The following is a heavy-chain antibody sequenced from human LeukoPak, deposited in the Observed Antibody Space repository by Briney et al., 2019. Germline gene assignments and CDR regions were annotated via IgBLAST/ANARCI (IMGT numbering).Heavy chain of an antibody. V-gene: IGHV3-21*01. J-gene: IGHJ4*02. D-gene: IGHD6-19*01. Sequence: GGSLRLSCAASGFTFSSYSMNWVRQAPGKGLEWVSSIISSSSYIYYADSVKGRFTISRDNAKNSLYLQMNSLRAEDTAVYYCARDRSTGYSSGWATPREDYWGQGTQVTVSS. CDR2: IISSSSYI. CDR1: GFTFSSYS. CDR3: ARDRSTGYSSGWATPREDY.